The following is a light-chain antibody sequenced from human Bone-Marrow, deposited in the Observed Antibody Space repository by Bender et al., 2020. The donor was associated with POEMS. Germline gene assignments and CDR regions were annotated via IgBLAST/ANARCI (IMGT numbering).Light chain of an antibody. J-gene: IGLJ3*02. V-gene: IGLV2-14*02. CDR3: DTWDDSLNGPV. CDR2: AVT. CDR1: SSDVGSFNL. Sequence: QSVLTQPPSVSGSPGQSITISCTGTSSDVGSFNLVSWYQQHPGKVPKLMIYAVTKRPSGVPDRFSGSKSGTSASLAISGLQSEDEADYYCDTWDDSLNGPVFGGGTKLTVL.